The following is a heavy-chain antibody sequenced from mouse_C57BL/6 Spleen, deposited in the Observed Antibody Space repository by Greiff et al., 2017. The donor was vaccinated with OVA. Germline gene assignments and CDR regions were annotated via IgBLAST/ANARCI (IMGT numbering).Heavy chain of an antibody. V-gene: IGHV1-20*01. Sequence: VQLQQSGPELVKPGDSVKISCKASGYSFTGYFMNWVMQSHGKSLEWIGRINPYNGDTFYNQKFKGKATLTVDKSSSTAHMELRSLTSEDSAVYYCARSLYYGSSYGFAYWGQGTLVTVSA. J-gene: IGHJ3*01. CDR3: ARSLYYGSSYGFAY. CDR2: INPYNGDT. D-gene: IGHD1-1*01. CDR1: GYSFTGYF.